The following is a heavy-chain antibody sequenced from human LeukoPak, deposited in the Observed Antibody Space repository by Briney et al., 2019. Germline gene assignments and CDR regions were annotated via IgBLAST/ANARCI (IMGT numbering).Heavy chain of an antibody. J-gene: IGHJ3*02. Sequence: GGSLRLSCAASGFTFSSYAMSWVRQAPGKGLDWVSGISGSAHVTYYAASVKGRFTLSRDNSKNTLYLQMDSLRAEDTAVYYCAKDRSGFYGHAFDIWDQGTTVIVSS. CDR3: AKDRSGFYGHAFDI. CDR2: ISGSAHVT. CDR1: GFTFSSYA. V-gene: IGHV3-23*01. D-gene: IGHD3-22*01.